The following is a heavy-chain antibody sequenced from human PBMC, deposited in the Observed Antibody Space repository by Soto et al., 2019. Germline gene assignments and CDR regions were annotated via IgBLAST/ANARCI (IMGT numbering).Heavy chain of an antibody. CDR2: IWYDGSNK. CDR1: GFTFSSYG. V-gene: IGHV3-33*01. J-gene: IGHJ6*02. D-gene: IGHD6-19*01. CDR3: ARAGIAVAGSYYYYGMDV. Sequence: GGSLRLSCAASGFTFSSYGMHWVRQAPGKGLEWVAVIWYDGSNKYYADSVKGRFTISRDNSKNTLYLQMNSLRAEDTAVYYCARAGIAVAGSYYYYGMDVWGQGTTITVSS.